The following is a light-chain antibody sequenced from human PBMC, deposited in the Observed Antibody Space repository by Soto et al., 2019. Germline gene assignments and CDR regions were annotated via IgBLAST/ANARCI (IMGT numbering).Light chain of an antibody. CDR1: SSDVGAYNY. J-gene: IGLJ2*01. Sequence: QSALTQPASVSGSPGQSITISCTGTSSDVGAYNYVSWYQQHPGKAPKVMIYDVSNRPSGVSNRFSGSKSGNTAFLTISGLQAEDEADYYCSSYTSSSTVVFGGGTKLTVL. CDR2: DVS. CDR3: SSYTSSSTVV. V-gene: IGLV2-14*01.